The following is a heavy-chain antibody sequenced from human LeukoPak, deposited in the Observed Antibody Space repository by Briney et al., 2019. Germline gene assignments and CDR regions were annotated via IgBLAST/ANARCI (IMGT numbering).Heavy chain of an antibody. J-gene: IGHJ4*02. CDR1: GHSISSGYF. CDR2: IHSGESP. D-gene: IGHD3-10*01. V-gene: IGHV4-38-2*02. Sequence: SETLSLTCTVSGHSISSGYFWGWIRQPPGKGLEWIAIIHSGESPYYNPSLKSRVTISVDTSKTQFSLKLTSVTAADTAVYYCARLGPGGHGEFDYWGQGTLVTVSS. CDR3: ARLGPGGHGEFDY.